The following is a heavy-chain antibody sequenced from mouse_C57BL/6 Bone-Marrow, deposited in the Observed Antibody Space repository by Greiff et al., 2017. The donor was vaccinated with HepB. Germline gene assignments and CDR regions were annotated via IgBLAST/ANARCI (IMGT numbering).Heavy chain of an antibody. CDR1: GFTFSDYG. Sequence: DVHLVESGGGLVKPGGSLKLSCAASGFTFSDYGMHWVRQAPEKGLEWVAYISSGSSTIYYADTVKGRFTISRDNAKNTLFLQMTSLRSEDTAMYYCARTTERLREAMDYWGQGTSVTVSS. D-gene: IGHD1-1*01. CDR3: ARTTERLREAMDY. V-gene: IGHV5-17*01. J-gene: IGHJ4*01. CDR2: ISSGSSTI.